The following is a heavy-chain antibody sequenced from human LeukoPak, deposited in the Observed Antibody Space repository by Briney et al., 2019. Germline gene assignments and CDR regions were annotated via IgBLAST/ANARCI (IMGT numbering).Heavy chain of an antibody. D-gene: IGHD1-26*01. J-gene: IGHJ4*02. CDR2: IFHSGNT. Sequence: PSETLSLTCIVSGDSISSCYWSWIRQPPGKGLEWIGYIFHSGNTNYNPSLKSRVTMSIDTSKNQFSLRLSSVTAADTAVYYCARQPYTIGAYYFDYWGPGTLVSVSS. CDR3: ARQPYTIGAYYFDY. CDR1: GDSISSCY. V-gene: IGHV4-59*08.